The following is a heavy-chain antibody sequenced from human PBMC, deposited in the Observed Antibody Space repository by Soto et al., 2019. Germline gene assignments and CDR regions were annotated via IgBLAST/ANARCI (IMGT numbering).Heavy chain of an antibody. CDR2: IYYSGST. V-gene: IGHV4-39*01. D-gene: IGHD7-27*01. CDR3: ARHLILGIRDYYYMDV. CDR1: GGSISSSSYY. J-gene: IGHJ6*03. Sequence: QLQLQESGPGLVKPSETLSLTCTVSGGSISSSSYYWGWIRQPPGKRLEWIGSIYYSGSTYYNPSLKSRLSISVETSKNQFSLELSSVTPADTAVYYCARHLILGIRDYYYMDVWGKGTTVTVSS.